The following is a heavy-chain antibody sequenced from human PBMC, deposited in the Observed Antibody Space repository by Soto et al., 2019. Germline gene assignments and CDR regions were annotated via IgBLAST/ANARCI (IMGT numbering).Heavy chain of an antibody. CDR2: ISSTSSYK. D-gene: IGHD4-17*01. V-gene: IGHV3-21*01. Sequence: PGGSLRLSCAASGFTFTTYSMNWVRQAPGKGLEWVSSISSTSSYKYYADSVKGRFTISRDNAKNSLFLQMSSLRAEDTAVYYCARSYGDYGRIDCWGQGALVTVSS. J-gene: IGHJ4*02. CDR3: ARSYGDYGRIDC. CDR1: GFTFTTYS.